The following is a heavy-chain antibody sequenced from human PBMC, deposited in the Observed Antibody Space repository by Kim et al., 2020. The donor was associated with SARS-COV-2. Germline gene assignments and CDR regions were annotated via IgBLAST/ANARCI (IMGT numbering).Heavy chain of an antibody. CDR2: INHSGST. V-gene: IGHV4-34*01. CDR1: GGSFSGYY. Sequence: SETLSLTCAVYGGSFSGYYWSWIRQPPGKGLEWIGEINHSGSTNYNPSLKSRVTISVDTSKNQFSLKLSSVTAADTAVYYCARGGVSSSWYGYYYGMDVWGQGTTVTVSS. D-gene: IGHD6-13*01. CDR3: ARGGVSSSWYGYYYGMDV. J-gene: IGHJ6*02.